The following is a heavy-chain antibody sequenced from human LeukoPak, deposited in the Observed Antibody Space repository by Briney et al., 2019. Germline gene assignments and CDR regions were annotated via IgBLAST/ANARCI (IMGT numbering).Heavy chain of an antibody. D-gene: IGHD5-24*01. CDR2: ISSSSSYI. V-gene: IGHV3-21*01. J-gene: IGHJ4*02. CDR1: GFTFSSYS. Sequence: GGSLRLSCAASGFTFSSYSMNWVRQAPGNGLEWVSSISSSSSYIYYADSVKGRFTISRDNAKNSLYLQMNSLRAEDTAVYYCARGRRDGYNFSYWGQGTLVTVSS. CDR3: ARGRRDGYNFSY.